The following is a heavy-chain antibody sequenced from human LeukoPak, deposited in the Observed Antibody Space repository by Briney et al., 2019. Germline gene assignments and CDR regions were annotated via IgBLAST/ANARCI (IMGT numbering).Heavy chain of an antibody. J-gene: IGHJ4*02. CDR2: IKSKTDGGIT. CDR3: TTVTLDYYDSSGYLWYFDY. Sequence: KPGGSLRLSCAASGFTFSNAWMSWVRQAPGKGLEWVGRIKSKTDGGITDYAAPVKGRFTISRDDSKNTLYLQMNSLKTEDTAVYYCTTVTLDYYDSSGYLWYFDYWGQGTLVTVSS. CDR1: GFTFSNAW. V-gene: IGHV3-15*01. D-gene: IGHD3-22*01.